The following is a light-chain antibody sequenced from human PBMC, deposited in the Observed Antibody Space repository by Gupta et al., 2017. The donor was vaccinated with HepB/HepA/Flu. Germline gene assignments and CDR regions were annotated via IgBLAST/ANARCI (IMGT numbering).Light chain of an antibody. Sequence: EIVMTQSPVTLSVSPGERATLSCRASQSVSTNLAWYQQKPGQAPRLLIYGASTRATGVAARFSGSGSGTELTLTISRLQSEDFAVYYCQQNNNWPYTFGQGTKLEIK. V-gene: IGKV3-15*01. CDR1: QSVSTN. CDR2: GAS. J-gene: IGKJ2*01. CDR3: QQNNNWPYT.